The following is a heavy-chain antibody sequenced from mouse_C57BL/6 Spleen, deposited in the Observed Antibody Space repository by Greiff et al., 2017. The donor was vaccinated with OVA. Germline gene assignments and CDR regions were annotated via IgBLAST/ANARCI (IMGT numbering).Heavy chain of an antibody. D-gene: IGHD2-1*01. Sequence: QVQLKESGAELVRPGTSVKLSCKASGYTFTNYWIGWAKQRPGHGLEWIGDIYPGGGYTNYNEKFKGKATLTADKSSSTAYMQFSSLTSEDSDIYYCARAGGNYEGGYDAMDYWGQGTSVTVSS. CDR1: GYTFTNYW. V-gene: IGHV1-63*01. CDR2: IYPGGGYT. CDR3: ARAGGNYEGGYDAMDY. J-gene: IGHJ4*01.